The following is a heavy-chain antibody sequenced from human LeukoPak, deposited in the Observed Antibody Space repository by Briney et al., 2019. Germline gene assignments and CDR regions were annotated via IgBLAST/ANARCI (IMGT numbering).Heavy chain of an antibody. CDR1: GFIFSTYS. V-gene: IGHV3-21*01. D-gene: IGHD6-25*01. J-gene: IGHJ4*02. Sequence: GGSLRLSCTASGFIFSTYSMIWVRQAPGKGLEWVSFISSSSSYIYYADSVKGRFTISRDNAKNSLHLQMNSLRAEDTAVYYCTRDPSEASHPYYFDYWGQGILVTVSS. CDR3: TRDPSEASHPYYFDY. CDR2: ISSSSSYI.